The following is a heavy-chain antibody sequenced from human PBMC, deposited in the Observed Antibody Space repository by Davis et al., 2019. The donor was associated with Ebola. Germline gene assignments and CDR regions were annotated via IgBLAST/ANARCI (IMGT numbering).Heavy chain of an antibody. D-gene: IGHD3-3*01. J-gene: IGHJ4*02. CDR1: GFTFSSYS. CDR3: ARAGTYYDFWSGYNY. V-gene: IGHV3-21*01. Sequence: GGSLRLSCAASGFTFSSYSMNWVRQAPGKGLEWVSSISSSSSYIYYADSVKGRFTISRDNAKNSLYLQMNSLRAEDTAVYYCARAGTYYDFWSGYNYWGQGTLVTVSS. CDR2: ISSSSSYI.